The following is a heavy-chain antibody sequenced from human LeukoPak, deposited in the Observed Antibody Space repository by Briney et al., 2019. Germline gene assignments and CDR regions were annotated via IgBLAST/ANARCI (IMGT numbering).Heavy chain of an antibody. CDR2: INTMGGSK. V-gene: IGHV1-46*01. J-gene: IGHJ6*03. Sequence: ASVKVSCKASVYTFTSYYMHWGRQAPGQGLEWMGIINTMGGSKSYQQKFQGRVTMTRDMSTSTVYMELSSLRSEDPAVYYCARDKDLSEEDYDYYYRDVWGKGTTVTVSS. CDR1: VYTFTSYY. CDR3: ARDKDLSEEDYDYYYRDV.